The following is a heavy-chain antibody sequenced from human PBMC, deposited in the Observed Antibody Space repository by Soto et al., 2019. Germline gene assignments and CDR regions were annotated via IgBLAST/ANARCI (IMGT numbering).Heavy chain of an antibody. V-gene: IGHV1-3*01. D-gene: IGHD2-15*01. Sequence: GASVKVSCKASGYTFTSYAMHWVRQAPGQRLEWMGWINAGNGNTKYSQKFQGRVTITRDTSASTAYMELSSLRSEDTAVYYCARDECSGGSCYFDYWGQGTLVTAPQ. J-gene: IGHJ4*02. CDR3: ARDECSGGSCYFDY. CDR2: INAGNGNT. CDR1: GYTFTSYA.